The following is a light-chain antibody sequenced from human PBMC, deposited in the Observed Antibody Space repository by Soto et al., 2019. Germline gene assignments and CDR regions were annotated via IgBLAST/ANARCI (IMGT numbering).Light chain of an antibody. V-gene: IGKV3-20*01. J-gene: IGKJ1*01. CDR3: QHYGRSPPSWT. Sequence: EIVLTQSPGTLSLSPGERATLSCRASQSVSSNYLAWYQQKPGQPPRLLISDASNRATGIPDRFSGSGSGPDFTLTISGLEPEDFAVYYCQHYGRSPPSWTFGQGTKVEIK. CDR1: QSVSSNY. CDR2: DAS.